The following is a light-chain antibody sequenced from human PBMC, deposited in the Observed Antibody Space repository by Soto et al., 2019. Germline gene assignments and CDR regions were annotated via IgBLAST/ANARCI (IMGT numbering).Light chain of an antibody. V-gene: IGLV2-8*01. Sequence: QSALTQPPSASGSPGQSVTISCTGNSNDVGHSSFISWYQQHPGKGPKLIIYEVSKRPSGVPDRFSGSKSGNTASLSVSGLQDEDGADYFCNAQADNGKHVFGTGTQLTVL. CDR3: NAQADNGKHV. CDR2: EVS. J-gene: IGLJ1*01. CDR1: SNDVGHSSF.